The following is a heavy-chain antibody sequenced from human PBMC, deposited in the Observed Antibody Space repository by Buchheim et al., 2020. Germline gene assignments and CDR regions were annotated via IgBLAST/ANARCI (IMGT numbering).Heavy chain of an antibody. CDR1: GFTFSSYA. Sequence: QVQLVESGGGVVQPGRSLRLSCAASGFTFSSYAMHWVRQAPGKGLEWVAVISYDGSNKYYADSVKGRFTISRDNSKTTLYLQMNSLRAEDTAVYYCARFPVTSTYYFDYWGQGTL. CDR3: ARFPVTSTYYFDY. V-gene: IGHV3-30-3*01. CDR2: ISYDGSNK. D-gene: IGHD4-17*01. J-gene: IGHJ4*02.